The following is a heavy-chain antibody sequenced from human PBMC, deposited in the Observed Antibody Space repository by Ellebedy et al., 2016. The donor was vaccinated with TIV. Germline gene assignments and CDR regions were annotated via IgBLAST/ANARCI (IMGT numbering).Heavy chain of an antibody. Sequence: AASVKVSCKASGFSFTRYGFNWARQAPGQGLEWVGWISGYSGNTDYAQNFQGRVTMTTDTATSTAYMELTSLRSDDTAVYYCARGSGPNWLDPWGQGTLVTVSS. CDR1: GFSFTRYG. J-gene: IGHJ5*02. V-gene: IGHV1-18*04. D-gene: IGHD6-19*01. CDR2: ISGYSGNT. CDR3: ARGSGPNWLDP.